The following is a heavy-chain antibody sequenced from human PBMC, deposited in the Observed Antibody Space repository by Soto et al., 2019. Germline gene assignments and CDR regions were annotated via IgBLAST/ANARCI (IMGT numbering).Heavy chain of an antibody. V-gene: IGHV1-18*01. CDR2: ISAHNGNT. D-gene: IGHD1-1*01. Sequence: QVHLVQSGAEVKKPGASVKVSCKGSGYTFTSYGITWVRQAPGQGLEWMGWISAHNGNTDYAQKLQGRVTVTRDTSTSTAYMELRSLRSDDTALYDCERGRYRDYWGQGALVTVSS. CDR3: ERGRYRDY. CDR1: GYTFTSYG. J-gene: IGHJ4*02.